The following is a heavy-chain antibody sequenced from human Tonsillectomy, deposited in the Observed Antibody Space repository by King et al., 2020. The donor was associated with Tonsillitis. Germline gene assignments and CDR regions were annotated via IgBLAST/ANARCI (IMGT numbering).Heavy chain of an antibody. J-gene: IGHJ4*02. CDR1: GYTFTSYY. Sequence: QLVQSGAEVKKPGASVKVSCKASGYTFTSYYMHWVRQAPGQGLEWMGIINPSGGSTSYAQKCQGRVTITRDTSTSTVYMEPSSLRSEDTAVYSCARAMEIGLFSDTAIFDDWGQGTLVTVSS. D-gene: IGHD5-18*01. V-gene: IGHV1-46*03. CDR3: ARAMEIGLFSDTAIFDD. CDR2: INPSGGST.